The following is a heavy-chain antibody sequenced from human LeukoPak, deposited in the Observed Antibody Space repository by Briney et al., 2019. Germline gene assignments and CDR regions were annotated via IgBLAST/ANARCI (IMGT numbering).Heavy chain of an antibody. CDR1: GFTFSSYW. CDR2: INTDGSST. Sequence: GGSLRLSCAASGFTFSSYWMHWVRQAPGKGLVWVSRINTDGSSTSYADSVKGRFTISRDNAKNTLYLQMNSLRAEDTAVYYCERDTTYYDFWSGYNWFDPWGQGTLVTVSS. CDR3: ERDTTYYDFWSGYNWFDP. D-gene: IGHD3-3*01. J-gene: IGHJ5*02. V-gene: IGHV3-74*01.